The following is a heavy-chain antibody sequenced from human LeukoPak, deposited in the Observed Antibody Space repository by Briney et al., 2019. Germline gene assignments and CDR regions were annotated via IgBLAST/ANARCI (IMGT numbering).Heavy chain of an antibody. V-gene: IGHV6-1*01. J-gene: IGHJ4*02. CDR2: TYYRSKWSN. CDR3: VRVKGGIFEF. Sequence: SQTLSLTCAIYGDSVSSISVTWNWIRQSPSRGLDWLGRTYYRSKWSNDYALSVKSRITIYPDTSKNDFSLQLSSVTPDDTAMYYCVRVKGGIFEFWGQGTPVTVSS. CDR1: GDSVSSISVT. D-gene: IGHD1-26*01.